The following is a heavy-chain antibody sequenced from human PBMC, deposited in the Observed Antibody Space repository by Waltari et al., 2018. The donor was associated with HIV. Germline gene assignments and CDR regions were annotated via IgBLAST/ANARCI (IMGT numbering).Heavy chain of an antibody. V-gene: IGHV2-5*02. J-gene: IGHJ3*02. Sequence: QITLKESGPTVVKPTETLTLTCFFSGFSLTTSGVCVGWIRQPPGEALEWLSLICWDDDERYNPSLKTRLTTTKDTSRNKVVLTMTNMDPVDTATYYCGHRTTDRGAFDMWGRGTMVTVSS. CDR1: GFSLTTSGVC. CDR2: ICWDDDE. CDR3: GHRTTDRGAFDM. D-gene: IGHD4-17*01.